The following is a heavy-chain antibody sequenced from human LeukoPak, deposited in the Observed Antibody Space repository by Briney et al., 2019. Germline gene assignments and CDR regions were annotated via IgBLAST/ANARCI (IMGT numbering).Heavy chain of an antibody. J-gene: IGHJ4*02. CDR2: IYSSGSS. CDR1: GGSISSYY. D-gene: IGHD6-19*01. Sequence: SSETLSLTCTVSGGSISSYYWSWIRQPAGKGLEWIGRIYSSGSSNYNPSLKGRVTMSVDTSKNQFSLKLTSVTAADTAVYYCARACGSCGYSSGWLALDWGQGTLVTVSS. V-gene: IGHV4-4*07. CDR3: ARACGSCGYSSGWLALD.